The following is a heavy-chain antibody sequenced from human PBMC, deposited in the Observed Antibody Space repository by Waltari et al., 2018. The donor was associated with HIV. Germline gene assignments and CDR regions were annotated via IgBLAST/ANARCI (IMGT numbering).Heavy chain of an antibody. D-gene: IGHD3-9*01. V-gene: IGHV4-61*02. CDR3: ARGLDILTGHYHWFLDV. J-gene: IGHJ2*01. CDR2: VYTSGGA. CDR1: GGSITSGDYY. Sequence: QVQLQESGPGLVKPSQTLSLTCTVSGGSITSGDYYWTWIRQPAGKGLEWIGRVYTSGGANYNPSLRSRVTMSLDTSKNQYSLKLTSVTAADTAVYYGARGLDILTGHYHWFLDVWGRGTLVTVSS.